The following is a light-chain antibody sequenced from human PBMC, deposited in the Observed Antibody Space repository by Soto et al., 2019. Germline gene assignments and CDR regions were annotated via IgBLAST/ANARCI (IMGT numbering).Light chain of an antibody. CDR3: SSYTSSRTYV. Sequence: QSALTQPASVSGSPGQSITISCTGTSSDVGGYNSVSWYHQHPGKAPKVMIYDVSHRPSGVSNRFYGSKSGNTASLTISGLQADDEADYYCSSYTSSRTYVFGTGPKVTVL. CDR1: SSDVGGYNS. V-gene: IGLV2-14*01. CDR2: DVS. J-gene: IGLJ1*01.